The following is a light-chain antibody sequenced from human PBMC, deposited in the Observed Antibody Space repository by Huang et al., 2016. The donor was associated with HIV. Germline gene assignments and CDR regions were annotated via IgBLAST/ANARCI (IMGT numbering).Light chain of an antibody. Sequence: EIVMTKSPATLSVSPGARATLSYSTSHNVVSTFPWGRRRPGQAPRRLVAAASTRATSLRDCGSVTEFTLTISSLQPEDFAVYYCHQDYYLPPTFGGGTRVEIK. V-gene: IGKV3-15*01. CDR2: AAS. CDR3: HQDYYLPPT. CDR1: HNVVST. J-gene: IGKJ4*01.